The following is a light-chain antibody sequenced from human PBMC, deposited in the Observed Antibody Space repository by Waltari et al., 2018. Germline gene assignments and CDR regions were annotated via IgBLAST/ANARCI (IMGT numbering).Light chain of an antibody. V-gene: IGLV1-51*01. CDR1: SSNIRKHY. CDR2: DNN. J-gene: IGLJ2*01. CDR3: GTWDSSLSAVV. Sequence: QSVFTQPPSVSAAPGQRVTITCSGRSSNIRKHYVTWHQQLPGTAPKLLIYDNNKRPSGIPDRFSGSKSGTSATLGITGLQTGDEADYYCGTWDSSLSAVVFGGGTKLTVL.